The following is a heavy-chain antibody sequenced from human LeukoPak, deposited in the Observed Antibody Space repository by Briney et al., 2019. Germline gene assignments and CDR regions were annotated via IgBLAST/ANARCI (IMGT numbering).Heavy chain of an antibody. CDR3: ARVFEGYCSGGSCYPSYYYYGMDV. J-gene: IGHJ6*02. D-gene: IGHD2-15*01. Sequence: ASVKFSCKASGYTFTGYYMHWVRQAPGQGLEWMGWINPNSGGPNYAQKFQGRVTMTRDTSISTAYMELSRLRSDDTAVYYCARVFEGYCSGGSCYPSYYYYGMDVWGQGTTVTVSS. CDR2: INPNSGGP. CDR1: GYTFTGYY. V-gene: IGHV1-2*02.